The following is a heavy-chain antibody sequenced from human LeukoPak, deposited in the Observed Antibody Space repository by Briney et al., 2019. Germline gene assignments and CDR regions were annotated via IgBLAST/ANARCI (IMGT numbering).Heavy chain of an antibody. V-gene: IGHV5-51*01. CDR3: ARHAAAAGFDAFDF. CDR2: IYPGDSDN. J-gene: IGHJ3*01. Sequence: GESLQISCKGSGYSFTSYWIGWVRQLPGKGLEWMGIIYPGDSDNKYSPSFQGQVTISADKSISTAYLQWSSLKASDTAMYYCARHAAAAGFDAFDFGGQGTMVTVSA. D-gene: IGHD6-13*01. CDR1: GYSFTSYW.